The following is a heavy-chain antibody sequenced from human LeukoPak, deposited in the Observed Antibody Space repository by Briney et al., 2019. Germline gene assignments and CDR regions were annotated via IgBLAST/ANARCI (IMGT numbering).Heavy chain of an antibody. D-gene: IGHD1-26*01. CDR2: IYYSGGT. V-gene: IGHV4-30-4*08. Sequence: SSETLSLTCTVSGGSISSGDYYWSWIRQPPGKGLEWIGYIYYSGGTYYNPSLKSRLTLSIDTSKNQFSLKLSSVTAADTAMYYCARARGLVIDYWGQGTLVTVSS. J-gene: IGHJ4*02. CDR3: ARARGLVIDY. CDR1: GGSISSGDYY.